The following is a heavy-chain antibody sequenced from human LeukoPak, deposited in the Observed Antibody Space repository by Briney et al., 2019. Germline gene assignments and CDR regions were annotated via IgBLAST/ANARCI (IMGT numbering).Heavy chain of an antibody. J-gene: IGHJ4*02. CDR2: ISSSSSYI. Sequence: GGSLRLSCAASGFTFSSYSMNWVRQAPGKGLEWVSSISSSSSYIYYADSVKGRFTISRDNAKNSLYLQMNSLRAEDAAVYYCARGGGQWLTTWDYWGQGTLVTVSS. CDR1: GFTFSSYS. CDR3: ARGGGQWLTTWDY. D-gene: IGHD6-19*01. V-gene: IGHV3-21*01.